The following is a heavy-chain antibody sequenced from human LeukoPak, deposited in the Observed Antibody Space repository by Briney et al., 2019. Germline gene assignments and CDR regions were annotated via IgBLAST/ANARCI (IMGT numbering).Heavy chain of an antibody. Sequence: GGSLRLSCVASGFTFSRFEMNWVRQAPGKGLEWVSYISGSGSSIYYADSVKGRFTISRDNAKNSLYLQMNSLRGEDTAVYYCVRDSDRRSDYWGQGTLVTVSS. CDR2: ISGSGSSI. CDR1: GFTFSRFE. V-gene: IGHV3-48*03. D-gene: IGHD3-22*01. J-gene: IGHJ4*02. CDR3: VRDSDRRSDY.